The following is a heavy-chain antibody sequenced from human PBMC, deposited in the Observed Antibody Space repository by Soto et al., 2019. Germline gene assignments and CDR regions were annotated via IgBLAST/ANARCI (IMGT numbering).Heavy chain of an antibody. CDR3: ARDSAVVEMAAACDY. CDR1: GYTFTSYG. Sequence: QVQLVQSGAEVKKPGASVKVSCKASGYTFTSYGISWVRQAPGQGLEWMGWIRAYNGNTNYAQKLQGRVTMTTDTSTSKAYRELRGLRSDETAVYYCARDSAVVEMAAACDYWGQGTLVTVSS. V-gene: IGHV1-18*01. D-gene: IGHD2-2*01. CDR2: IRAYNGNT. J-gene: IGHJ4*02.